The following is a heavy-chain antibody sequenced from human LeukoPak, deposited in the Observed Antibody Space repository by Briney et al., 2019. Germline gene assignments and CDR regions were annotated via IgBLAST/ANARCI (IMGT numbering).Heavy chain of an antibody. CDR1: GGSFSGYY. J-gene: IGHJ4*02. CDR3: ARGHKATSFDY. V-gene: IGHV4-34*01. CDR2: INHSGST. Sequence: SETLSLTCAVYGGSFSGYYWSWIRQPPGKGLEWIGEINHSGSTYYNPSLKSRVTISVDTSKNQFSLKLSSVTAADTAVYYCARGHKATSFDYWGQGTLVTVPS. D-gene: IGHD5-18*01.